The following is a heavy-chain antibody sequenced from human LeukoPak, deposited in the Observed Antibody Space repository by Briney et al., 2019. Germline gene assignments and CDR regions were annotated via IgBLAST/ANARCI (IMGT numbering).Heavy chain of an antibody. CDR1: GFSFSTYW. Sequence: VGSLRLSCAASGFSFSTYWMSGVRETPEKGLEFVANIDQGGSVRNYMDSLKGRCTISRDNAKNSLYLEINSLRADDTAVYYCARDPESSSFDLWGRGALVTVSS. V-gene: IGHV3-7*01. CDR2: IDQGGSVR. CDR3: ARDPESSSFDL. D-gene: IGHD6-13*01. J-gene: IGHJ4*02.